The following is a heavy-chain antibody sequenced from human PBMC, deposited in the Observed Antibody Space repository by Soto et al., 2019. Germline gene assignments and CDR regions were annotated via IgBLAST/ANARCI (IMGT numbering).Heavy chain of an antibody. CDR2: MYVTGTT. J-gene: IGHJ4*01. CDR3: SRITFAGVILIQ. V-gene: IGHV4-4*07. CDR1: GDSISSYF. D-gene: IGHD3-16*02. Sequence: SETLSLTCSISGDSISSYFWSWIRQPAEKGLEWIGRMYVTGTTSYNPSLNSQVTMSVDTSKNRFSLRLSSVTAADTAVYYWSRITFAGVILIQWRQAAQGTVSS.